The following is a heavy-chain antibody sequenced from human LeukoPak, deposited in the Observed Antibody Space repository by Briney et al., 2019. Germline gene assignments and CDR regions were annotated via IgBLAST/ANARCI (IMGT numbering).Heavy chain of an antibody. CDR2: IYYSGST. Sequence: SETLSLTCTVSGGSISSGDYYWSWIRQPPGKGLEWIGYIYYSGSTYYSPSLKSRVTISVDTSKNQFSLKLSSVTAADTAVYYCARDSGSYYESDYWGQGTLVTVSS. CDR3: ARDSGSYYESDY. J-gene: IGHJ4*02. D-gene: IGHD1-26*01. CDR1: GGSISSGDYY. V-gene: IGHV4-30-4*01.